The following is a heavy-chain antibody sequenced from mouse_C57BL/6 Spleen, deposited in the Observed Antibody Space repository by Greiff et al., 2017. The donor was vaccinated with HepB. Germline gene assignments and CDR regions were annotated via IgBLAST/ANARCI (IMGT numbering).Heavy chain of an antibody. V-gene: IGHV1-69*01. Sequence: QVQLKQPGAELVMPGASVKLSCKASGYTFTSYWMHWVKQRPGQGLEWIGEIDPSDSYTNYNQKFKGKSTLTVDKSSSTAYMQLSSLTSEDSAVYYCARGGLLRYGFAYWGQGTLVTVSA. D-gene: IGHD1-1*01. CDR3: ARGGLLRYGFAY. J-gene: IGHJ3*01. CDR1: GYTFTSYW. CDR2: IDPSDSYT.